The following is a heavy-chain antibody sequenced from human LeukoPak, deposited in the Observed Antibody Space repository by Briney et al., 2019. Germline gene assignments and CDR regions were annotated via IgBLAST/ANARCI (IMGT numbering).Heavy chain of an antibody. V-gene: IGHV3-11*01. CDR3: ASNSGSYYVVPYYFDY. D-gene: IGHD1-26*01. CDR2: ISSSGSTI. Sequence: GGSLRLSCAASGFTFSDYYMSWIRQAPGQGLEWVSYISSSGSTIYYADSVKGRFTISRDNAKNSLYLQMNSLRAEDTAVYYCASNSGSYYVVPYYFDYWGQGILVTVSS. J-gene: IGHJ4*02. CDR1: GFTFSDYY.